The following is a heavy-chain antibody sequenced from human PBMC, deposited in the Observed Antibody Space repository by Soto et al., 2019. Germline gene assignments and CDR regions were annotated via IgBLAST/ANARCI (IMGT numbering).Heavy chain of an antibody. J-gene: IGHJ6*02. CDR3: ATHDYGDYGADYYGMDG. V-gene: IGHV1-69*13. D-gene: IGHD4-17*01. Sequence: SVKVSCKASGGTFSSYAISWVRQAPGQGLEWMGGIIPIFGTANYAQKFQGRVTITADESTSTAYMEPSSLRSEDTAVYYCATHDYGDYGADYYGMDGWGQGTTVTVSS. CDR2: IIPIFGTA. CDR1: GGTFSSYA.